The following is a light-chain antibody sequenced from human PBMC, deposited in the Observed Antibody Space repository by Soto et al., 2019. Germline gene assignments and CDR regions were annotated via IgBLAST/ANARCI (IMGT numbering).Light chain of an antibody. Sequence: VLTQSPAPLSLSPGEKAPSSGGAGKIFRSNFLIGYQQKPGQAPRLLIYTASTRAAGIPDRFSGSGSGTDFTLTISRLEPEDFAVYYCQHYDSSSGHTFGQGTKLQIK. CDR3: QHYDSSSGHT. V-gene: IGKV3-20*01. CDR1: KIFRSNF. CDR2: TAS. J-gene: IGKJ2*01.